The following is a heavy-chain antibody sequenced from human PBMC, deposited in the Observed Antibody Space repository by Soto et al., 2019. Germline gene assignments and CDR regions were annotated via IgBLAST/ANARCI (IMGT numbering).Heavy chain of an antibody. CDR3: AREFSSQLTLDY. CDR1: GFTFSSHS. Sequence: GGSLRLSCAASGFTFSSHSMNWVRQAPGKGLEWVASIYRSSVFRFGPNEFYADSVRGRFIISRDNTNNLVFLQMDSLRVEDTAVYYCAREFSSQLTLDYWGQGTLVTVSS. CDR2: IYRSSVFRFGPNE. D-gene: IGHD3-9*01. J-gene: IGHJ4*02. V-gene: IGHV3-21*01.